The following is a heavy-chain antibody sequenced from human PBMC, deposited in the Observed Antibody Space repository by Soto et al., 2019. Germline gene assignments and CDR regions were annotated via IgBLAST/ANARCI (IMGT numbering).Heavy chain of an antibody. Sequence: GGSLRLSCAASVFTFDDYAMHWVRQAPGKGLEWVSGISWNSGSIGYADSVKGRFTISRDNAKNSLYLQMNSLRAEDTALYYCAKDRLAARHAFDIWGQGTMVTVSS. CDR3: AKDRLAARHAFDI. J-gene: IGHJ3*02. CDR1: VFTFDDYA. V-gene: IGHV3-9*01. D-gene: IGHD6-6*01. CDR2: ISWNSGSI.